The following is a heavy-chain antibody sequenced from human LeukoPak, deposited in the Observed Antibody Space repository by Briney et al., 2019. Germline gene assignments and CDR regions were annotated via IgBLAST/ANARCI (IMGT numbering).Heavy chain of an antibody. CDR3: ARDRGCGTNCYSAFDI. V-gene: IGHV1-46*01. D-gene: IGHD2-21*02. J-gene: IGHJ3*02. CDR2: INPSGGST. Sequence: ASVKVSCKASGYTFTGYYIHWVRQAPGQGLEWMGIINPSGGSTNYAQKFQGGVTMTRDTSTTTVYMELSSLRSEDTAVYYCARDRGCGTNCYSAFDIWGQGTMITVSS. CDR1: GYTFTGYY.